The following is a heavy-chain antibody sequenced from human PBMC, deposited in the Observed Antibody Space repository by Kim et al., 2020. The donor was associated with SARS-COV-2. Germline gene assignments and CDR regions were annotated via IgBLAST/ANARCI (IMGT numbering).Heavy chain of an antibody. V-gene: IGHV3-48*03. CDR2: ISSSGSTI. Sequence: GGSLRLSCAASGFTFSSYEMNWVRQAPGKGLEWVSYISSSGSTIYYADSVKGRFTISRDNAKNSLYLQMNSLRAEDTAGYYCARDPYSSSYNYYGMDVWGQGTTGTVSS. CDR1: GFTFSSYE. J-gene: IGHJ6*02. CDR3: ARDPYSSSYNYYGMDV. D-gene: IGHD6-13*01.